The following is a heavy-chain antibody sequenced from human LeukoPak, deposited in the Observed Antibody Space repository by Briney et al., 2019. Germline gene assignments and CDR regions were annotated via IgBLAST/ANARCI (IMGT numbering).Heavy chain of an antibody. Sequence: ASVKVSCKASGYTFTGYYMHWVRQAPGQGLEWMGWINPKNGGANYAPRFRGRVTMTRDTSISTAYMELSRLRSDDTAVYYCARSRIGYYYYYYMDVWGKGTTVTISS. V-gene: IGHV1-2*07. CDR2: INPKNGGA. J-gene: IGHJ6*03. CDR1: GYTFTGYY. CDR3: ARSRIGYYYYYYMDV. D-gene: IGHD3-3*02.